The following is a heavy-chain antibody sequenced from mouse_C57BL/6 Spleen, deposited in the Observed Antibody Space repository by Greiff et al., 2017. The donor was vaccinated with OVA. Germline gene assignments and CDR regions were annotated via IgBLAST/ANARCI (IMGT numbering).Heavy chain of an antibody. CDR3: ARQGYGYFDV. CDR2: ISRGGSYT. J-gene: IGHJ1*03. V-gene: IGHV5-6*01. Sequence: EVQLVESGGDLVKPGGSLKLSCAASGFTFSSYGMSWVRQTPDKRLAWVATISRGGSYTYYPDSVKGRFTISRDNAKNTLYLQRSSLKSEDTAMYYCARQGYGYFDVWGTGTTVTVSS. CDR1: GFTFSSYG.